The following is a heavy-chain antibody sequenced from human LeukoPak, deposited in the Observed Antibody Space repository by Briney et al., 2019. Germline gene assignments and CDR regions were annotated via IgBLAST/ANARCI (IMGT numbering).Heavy chain of an antibody. J-gene: IGHJ4*02. CDR2: IYYSGST. Sequence: KPSETLSLTCTVSGYSISSSSYYWGWIRQPPGKGLEWIGSIYYSGSTYYNPSLKSRATISVDTSKNQFSLKLSSVTAADTAVYYCARGSRGYSYGWGQGTLVTVSS. CDR1: GYSISSSSYY. V-gene: IGHV4-39*07. CDR3: ARGSRGYSYG. D-gene: IGHD5-18*01.